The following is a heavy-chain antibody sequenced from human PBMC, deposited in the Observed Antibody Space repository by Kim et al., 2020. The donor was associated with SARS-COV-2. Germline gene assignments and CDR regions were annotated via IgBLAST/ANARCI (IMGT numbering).Heavy chain of an antibody. J-gene: IGHJ6*02. CDR2: IISSSSYI. D-gene: IGHD3-9*01. Sequence: GGSLRLSCAASGFTFSSYSMNWVRQAPGKGLEWVSSIISSSSYIYYADSVKGRFTISRDNAKNSLYLQMNSLRTEDTAVYYCARDPEPVVHFDWLPPPLYYYYGMDVWGQGTTVTVSS. CDR1: GFTFSSYS. V-gene: IGHV3-21*01. CDR3: ARDPEPVVHFDWLPPPLYYYYGMDV.